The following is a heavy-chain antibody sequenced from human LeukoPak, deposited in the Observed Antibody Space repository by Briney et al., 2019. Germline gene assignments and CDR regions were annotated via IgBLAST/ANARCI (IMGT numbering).Heavy chain of an antibody. CDR3: ARGPNHSNYVGEDWFDP. CDR1: GYSFTGYY. Sequence: ASVKVSCKASGYSFTGYYIHWVRQAPGQGLEWMGWINPNNGGTHYAQRYQDRVIMTRDTSLSTAYMEVRRLRYDDTAVFYCARGPNHSNYVGEDWFDPWGQGTLVTVSS. J-gene: IGHJ5*02. D-gene: IGHD4-11*01. V-gene: IGHV1-2*02. CDR2: INPNNGGT.